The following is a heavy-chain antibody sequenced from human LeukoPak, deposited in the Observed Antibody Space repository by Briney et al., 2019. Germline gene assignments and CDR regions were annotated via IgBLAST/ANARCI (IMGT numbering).Heavy chain of an antibody. Sequence: SETLSLTCTVSGGSISSYYWSWLRQPPGKGLDWVGYVYYSGSTNYNPSLKSRVTISVDTSKNQFSLKLSSVTAADTAVYYCARDLEDDYVWGSYRHLPYAFDIWGQGTMVTVSS. CDR1: GGSISSYY. V-gene: IGHV4-59*01. CDR2: VYYSGST. D-gene: IGHD3-16*02. J-gene: IGHJ3*02. CDR3: ARDLEDDYVWGSYRHLPYAFDI.